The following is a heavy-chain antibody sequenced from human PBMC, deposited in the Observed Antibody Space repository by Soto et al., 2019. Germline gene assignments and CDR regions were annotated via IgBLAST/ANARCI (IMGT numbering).Heavy chain of an antibody. CDR1: GFTFDGYA. J-gene: IGHJ5*02. CDR3: AKAAIAAAVTTNWFDP. Sequence: PGGSLRLSCVASGFTFDGYAMHWVRQAPGKGLEWVSLISWDGGSTYYADSVKGRFTISRDNSKNSLYLQMNSLRAEDTALYYCAKAAIAAAVTTNWFDPWGQGTLVTVSS. V-gene: IGHV3-43D*04. D-gene: IGHD6-13*01. CDR2: ISWDGGST.